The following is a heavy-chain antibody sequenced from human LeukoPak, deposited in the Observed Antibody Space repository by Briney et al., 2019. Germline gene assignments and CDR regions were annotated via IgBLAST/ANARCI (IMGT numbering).Heavy chain of an antibody. CDR1: GFTFSSYA. Sequence: RLSCAASGFTFSSYAMSWVRQAPGKGLEWVSAISGSGGSTYYADSVKGRFTISRDNSKNTLYLQMDSLRAEDTAVYYCAKDNKDSSGWYIFFDYWGQGTLVTVSS. J-gene: IGHJ4*02. D-gene: IGHD6-19*01. CDR3: AKDNKDSSGWYIFFDY. V-gene: IGHV3-23*01. CDR2: ISGSGGST.